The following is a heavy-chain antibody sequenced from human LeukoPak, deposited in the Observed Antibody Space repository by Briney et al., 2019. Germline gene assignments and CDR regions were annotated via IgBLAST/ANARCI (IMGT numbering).Heavy chain of an antibody. Sequence: ASVKVSCKASGYTFTSYDINWVRQATGQGFEWMGWMNPNSGNTGYAQKFQGRVTITRNTSISTAYMELSSLRSEDTAVYYCARGAPVNWFDPWGQGTLVTVSS. V-gene: IGHV1-8*03. J-gene: IGHJ5*02. CDR2: MNPNSGNT. CDR1: GYTFTSYD. D-gene: IGHD2-2*01. CDR3: ARGAPVNWFDP.